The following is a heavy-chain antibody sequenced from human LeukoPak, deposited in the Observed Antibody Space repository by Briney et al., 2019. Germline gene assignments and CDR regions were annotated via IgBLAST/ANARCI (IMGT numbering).Heavy chain of an antibody. V-gene: IGHV4-59*08. CDR1: GGSISGYY. Sequence: SETLSLTCTVFGGSISGYYWSWIRQPPGKGLEWIGYIYYRGSTNYNPSLKSRVTISVDTSKNQFSLKLSSVTAADTAVYYCARRLGGTSTGFDYWGQGTLVTVSS. CDR2: IYYRGST. D-gene: IGHD2-2*01. J-gene: IGHJ4*02. CDR3: ARRLGGTSTGFDY.